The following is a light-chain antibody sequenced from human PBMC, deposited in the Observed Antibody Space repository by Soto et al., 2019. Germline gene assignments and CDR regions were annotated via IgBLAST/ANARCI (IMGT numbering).Light chain of an antibody. CDR1: ESVSNRK. CDR3: QQYNSSPGT. Sequence: EIVLTQSPGTLSLSPGERATLFCRASESVSNRKVAWYQQKPGQAPRLLIYGASSRATGIPDRVSGSGSGTDFTLIISRLEPEDFAVYYCQQYNSSPGTFGQGTKVEIK. J-gene: IGKJ1*01. V-gene: IGKV3-20*01. CDR2: GAS.